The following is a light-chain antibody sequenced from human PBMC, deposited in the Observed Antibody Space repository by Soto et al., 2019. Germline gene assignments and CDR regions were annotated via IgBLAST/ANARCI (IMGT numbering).Light chain of an antibody. V-gene: IGKV1-39*01. J-gene: IGKJ5*01. Sequence: DIQMTQSPSSLSAPVGDIVTITFQASQDISNYLNWYQQKPGKAPKLLIYAASTLQAGVPSRFSGSGSGTDFTLTITSLQPEDFATYYCQQSYSTPITFGQGTRLEIK. CDR3: QQSYSTPIT. CDR2: AAS. CDR1: QDISNY.